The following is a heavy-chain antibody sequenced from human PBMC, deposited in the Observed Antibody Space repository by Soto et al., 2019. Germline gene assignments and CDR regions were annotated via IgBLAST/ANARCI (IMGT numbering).Heavy chain of an antibody. CDR1: GFTFSSYD. Sequence: VGSLRLCCSASGFTFSSYDMHWVRQGTGKGLEWVSAIGTTGDTYYAGSVKGRFTISRENAKNSLYLQMNSLRAGDTAIYFCARAIGPTLFDYWAQGTLVTVSS. CDR3: ARAIGPTLFDY. D-gene: IGHD3-22*01. V-gene: IGHV3-13*04. J-gene: IGHJ4*02. CDR2: IGTTGDT.